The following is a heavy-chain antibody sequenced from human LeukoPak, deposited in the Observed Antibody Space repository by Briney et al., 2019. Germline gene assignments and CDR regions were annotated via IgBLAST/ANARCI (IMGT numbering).Heavy chain of an antibody. V-gene: IGHV7-4-1*02. CDR1: GYSFTSYS. CDR2: ITTNTGNP. Sequence: ASVTVSCTASGYSFTSYSLNWVRQAPGQGLGGMGYITTNTGNPTYAQTFPGRFVFSLDTSFSTAYLHISSLQADGTAIYYCTRDRSGGAFDFWGQGKLATVSS. D-gene: IGHD3-10*01. J-gene: IGHJ4*02. CDR3: TRDRSGGAFDF.